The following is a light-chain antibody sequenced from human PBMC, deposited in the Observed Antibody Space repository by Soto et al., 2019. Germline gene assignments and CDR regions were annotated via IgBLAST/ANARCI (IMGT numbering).Light chain of an antibody. CDR2: KAS. V-gene: IGKV1-5*03. CDR3: QQYNSYPWT. CDR1: QRISSW. Sequence: DIQMTQSPSTLSASVGDRVTITCRASQRISSWLAWYQQKPGNAPKLLIYKASILESGVPSRFSGSGSGTEFTLTISSLQPDDFATYYCQQYNSYPWTFGQGTKVEIK. J-gene: IGKJ1*01.